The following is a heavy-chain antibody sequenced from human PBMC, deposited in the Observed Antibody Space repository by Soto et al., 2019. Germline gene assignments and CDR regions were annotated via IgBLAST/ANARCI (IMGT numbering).Heavy chain of an antibody. CDR1: GYSFTSYW. J-gene: IGHJ4*02. Sequence: GESLKISCKGSGYSFTSYWINWVRQMPGKGLEWMGTIDPSDSYTNYSPSFQGHVTISADKSISTAYPQWSSLKASDTAMYYCARQRYRRGWYSGYGGQGTLVKVSS. CDR3: ARQRYRRGWYSGY. D-gene: IGHD6-19*01. V-gene: IGHV5-10-1*01. CDR2: IDPSDSYT.